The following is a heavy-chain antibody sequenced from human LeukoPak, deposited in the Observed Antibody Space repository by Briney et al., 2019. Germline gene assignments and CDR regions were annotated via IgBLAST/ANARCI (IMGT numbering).Heavy chain of an antibody. CDR3: AREGGSYYMLYYFDY. CDR1: GFTFSSYW. Sequence: GGSLRLSCAASGFTFSSYWMHWVRQAPGKGLVWVSRINSDGSSTSYADSVKGRFTISRDNAKNTLYLQMNSLRAEDTAVYYCAREGGSYYMLYYFDYWGQGTLVTVSS. D-gene: IGHD1-26*01. V-gene: IGHV3-74*01. CDR2: INSDGSST. J-gene: IGHJ4*02.